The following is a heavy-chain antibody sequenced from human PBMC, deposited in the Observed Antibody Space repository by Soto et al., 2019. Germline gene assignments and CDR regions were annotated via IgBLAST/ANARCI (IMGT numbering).Heavy chain of an antibody. J-gene: IGHJ4*02. CDR2: ISGSGDST. V-gene: IGHV3-23*01. Sequence: GGSLRLSCAASGFTFSSYVMSWVRQAPGKGLEWVSTISGSGDSTYYADSVKGRFTISRDNSKNTLYLQMNSLRAEDTAVYYCAKGGLGYCSSTSCLFRFDYWGQGTPVTSPQ. CDR3: AKGGLGYCSSTSCLFRFDY. CDR1: GFTFSSYV. D-gene: IGHD2-2*01.